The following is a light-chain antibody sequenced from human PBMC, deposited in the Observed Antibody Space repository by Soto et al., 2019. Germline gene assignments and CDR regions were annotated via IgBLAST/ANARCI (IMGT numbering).Light chain of an antibody. CDR2: GNS. J-gene: IGLJ1*01. CDR3: QSYDSSLSGLV. CDR1: SSNIGAGYD. V-gene: IGLV1-40*01. Sequence: QSVLTQPPSVSGAPGQRVTISCTGSSSNIGAGYDVHWYQQLPGTAPKLLIYGNSNRPSGVPDRFYGYKSGTSASLAITGLQAEDADDYYCQSYDSSLSGLVFGTGTKLTVL.